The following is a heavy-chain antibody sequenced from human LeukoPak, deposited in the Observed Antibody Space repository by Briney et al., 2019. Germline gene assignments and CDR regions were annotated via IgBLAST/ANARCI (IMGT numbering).Heavy chain of an antibody. Sequence: GASVKVSCKASGYTFTSYGISWVRQATGQGLEWMGWMNPNSGNTGYAQKFQGRVTMTRNTSISTAYMELSSLRSEDTAVYYCARERIWFGEGDWDYWGQGTLVTVSS. D-gene: IGHD3-10*01. CDR2: MNPNSGNT. CDR1: GYTFTSYG. J-gene: IGHJ4*02. CDR3: ARERIWFGEGDWDY. V-gene: IGHV1-8*02.